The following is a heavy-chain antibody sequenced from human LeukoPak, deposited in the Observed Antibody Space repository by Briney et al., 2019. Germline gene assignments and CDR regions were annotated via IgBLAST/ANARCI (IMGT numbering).Heavy chain of an antibody. J-gene: IGHJ6*03. CDR2: IYSTGIT. CDR1: GGSINSTDYY. D-gene: IGHD3-10*01. CDR3: ERASFAGGYYYYLDV. Sequence: SQTLSLTCTVSGGSINSTDYYWSWVRQPAGKGPEWIGRIYSTGITKYNPSLKSRVIISVDTSKNQFTLKLNSVTAADTAVYYCERASFAGGYYYYLDVWGKGTTVTVSS. V-gene: IGHV4-61*02.